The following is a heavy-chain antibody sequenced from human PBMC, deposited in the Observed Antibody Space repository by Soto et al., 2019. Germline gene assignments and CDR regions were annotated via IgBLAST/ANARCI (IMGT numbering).Heavy chain of an antibody. CDR2: IYYSGST. D-gene: IGHD3-9*01. V-gene: IGHV4-39*01. CDR3: ASTHYDILTGYSY. CDR1: GGSISSSSYY. J-gene: IGHJ4*02. Sequence: PSETLSLTCTVSGGSISSSSYYWGWIRQPPGKGLEWIGSIYYSGSTYYNPSLKSRVTISVDTSKNQFSLKLSSVTAADTAVYYCASTHYDILTGYSYWGQGTLVTVSS.